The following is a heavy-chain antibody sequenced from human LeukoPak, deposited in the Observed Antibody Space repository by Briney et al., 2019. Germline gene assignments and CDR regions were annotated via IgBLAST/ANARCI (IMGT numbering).Heavy chain of an antibody. V-gene: IGHV3-30*18. J-gene: IGHJ4*02. D-gene: IGHD4-23*01. CDR1: GFTFSSYG. CDR2: ISYDGSNK. Sequence: PGRSLRLSCAASGFTFSSYGMHWVRQAPGKGLEWVAVISYDGSNKYYADSVKGRFTISRDNSKNTLYLQMNSLRAEDTAVYYCAKVPYGGRDSYYFDYWGQGTLVTVSS. CDR3: AKVPYGGRDSYYFDY.